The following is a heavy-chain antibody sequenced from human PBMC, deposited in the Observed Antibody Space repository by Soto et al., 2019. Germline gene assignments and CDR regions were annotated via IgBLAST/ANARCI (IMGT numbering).Heavy chain of an antibody. V-gene: IGHV1-18*01. D-gene: IGHD3-10*01. J-gene: IGHJ4*02. CDR3: ARDLDGSGSYYTDH. CDR2: ISPYNGNT. CDR1: GYIFITYG. Sequence: ASVKVSCKASGYIFITYGISWVRQAPGQGLEWMGRISPYNGNTNYAQNLQGRVTMTTDTSTSTAYMELRGLRSDDTAVYYCARDLDGSGSYYTDHWDPGTQLTVSS.